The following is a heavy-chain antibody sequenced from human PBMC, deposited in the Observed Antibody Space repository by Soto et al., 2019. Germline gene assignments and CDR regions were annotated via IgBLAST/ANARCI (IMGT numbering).Heavy chain of an antibody. CDR3: ANREETPPYSSGWYHFDY. V-gene: IGHV3-23*01. J-gene: IGHJ4*02. Sequence: PGGSLRLSCAASGFTFSSYAMSWVRQAPGKGLEWVSAISGSGGSTYYADSVKGRFTISRDNSKNTLYLQMNSLRAEDTAVYYCANREETPPYSSGWYHFDYWGQGTLVTVSS. CDR1: GFTFSSYA. D-gene: IGHD6-19*01. CDR2: ISGSGGST.